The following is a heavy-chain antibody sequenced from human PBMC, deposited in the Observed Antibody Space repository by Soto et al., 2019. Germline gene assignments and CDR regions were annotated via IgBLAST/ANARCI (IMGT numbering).Heavy chain of an antibody. CDR1: GYSFTSYW. Sequence: PGESLKISCKGSGYSFTSYWIGWVRQMPGKGLEWMGIIYPGDSDTRYSPSFQGQVTISADKSISTAYLQWSSLKASDTAMYYCARLGAVSCDYGEGYYYYGMDVWAQGNTVTVSS. V-gene: IGHV5-51*01. D-gene: IGHD4-17*01. J-gene: IGHJ6*02. CDR3: ARLGAVSCDYGEGYYYYGMDV. CDR2: IYPGDSDT.